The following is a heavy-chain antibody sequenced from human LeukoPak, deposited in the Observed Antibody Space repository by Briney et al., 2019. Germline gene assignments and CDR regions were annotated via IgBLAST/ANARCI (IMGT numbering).Heavy chain of an antibody. CDR2: IYYSGST. J-gene: IGHJ4*02. Sequence: SETLSLTCTVSGGSISSGSYYWSWIRQPPGKGLEWIGYIYYSGSTNYNPSLKSRVTISVDTSKNQFSLKLSSVTAADTAVYYCARGGGNSADFDYWGQGTLVTVSS. V-gene: IGHV4-61*01. CDR1: GGSISSGSYY. D-gene: IGHD4-23*01. CDR3: ARGGGNSADFDY.